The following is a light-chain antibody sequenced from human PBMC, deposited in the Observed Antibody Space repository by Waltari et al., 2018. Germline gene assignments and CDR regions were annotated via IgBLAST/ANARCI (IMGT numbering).Light chain of an antibody. V-gene: IGLV2-18*02. CDR2: DVT. J-gene: IGLJ3*02. CDR1: SSDFGNYNR. Sequence: QSALTQPPSVSGSPGQSVTISCTATSSDFGNYNRVSWYQQSPGTAPKLMIYDVTNRPPGVPHRFSGSKSGNTASLTISGLQAEDEADYYCSSPTTSITWVFGGGTKLTVL. CDR3: SSPTTSITWV.